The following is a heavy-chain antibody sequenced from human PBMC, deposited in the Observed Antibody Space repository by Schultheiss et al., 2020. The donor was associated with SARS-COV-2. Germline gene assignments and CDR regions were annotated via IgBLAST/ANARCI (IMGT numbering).Heavy chain of an antibody. CDR1: GFTFSMYD. J-gene: IGHJ4*02. Sequence: GGSLRLSCAASGFTFSMYDFHWVRQAPGKGLEWVAVISYDGSDKYYGDSVKGRFTISRDDSRNTLYLQMNGLRADDTAVYYCVTHGYCSDGNCQSDADYFEYWGQGTLVTVSS. CDR2: ISYDGSDK. CDR3: VTHGYCSDGNCQSDADYFEY. V-gene: IGHV3-30*04. D-gene: IGHD2-15*01.